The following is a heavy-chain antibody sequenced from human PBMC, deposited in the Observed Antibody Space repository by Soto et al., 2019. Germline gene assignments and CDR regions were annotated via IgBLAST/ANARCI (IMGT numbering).Heavy chain of an antibody. CDR3: AGSSARSMFDY. J-gene: IGHJ4*02. V-gene: IGHV4-31*03. CDR1: GGSVSSGGYF. CDR2: VYHTGST. D-gene: IGHD2-2*01. Sequence: SETLSLTCTVSGGSVSSGGYFWSWIRQLPGKGLEWIGYVYHTGSTFYNPSLKSRVTISLDTSKSQFSLRLTSVTAADTAMNFCAGSSARSMFDYWGPGTLVTVS.